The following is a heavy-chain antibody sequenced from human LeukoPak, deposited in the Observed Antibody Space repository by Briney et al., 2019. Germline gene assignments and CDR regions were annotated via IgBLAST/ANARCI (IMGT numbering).Heavy chain of an antibody. CDR3: AKYLGSYYYYGMDV. J-gene: IGHJ6*02. CDR2: ISPGSDST. Sequence: GGSLRLSCAASGLTFSDYSMTWVRQAPGKGLEWVSGISPGSDSTYYADSVKGRFTISRDNSKNTLYLQMNSLRAEDAAVYYCAKYLGSYYYYGMDVWGQGTTVTVSS. CDR1: GLTFSDYS. V-gene: IGHV3-23*01.